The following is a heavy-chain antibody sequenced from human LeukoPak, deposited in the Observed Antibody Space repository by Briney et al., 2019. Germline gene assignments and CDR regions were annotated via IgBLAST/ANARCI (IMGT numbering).Heavy chain of an antibody. J-gene: IGHJ4*02. V-gene: IGHV4-31*03. D-gene: IGHD5-24*01. CDR1: GGSISSGGYY. CDR2: IYYSGTT. Sequence: SQTLSLTCTVSGGSISSGGYYWTWIRQHPGTGLEWIAYIYYSGTTSYNPSLKSRVTISVDTSKNQFSLKLTSVTAADTAVYYCARDRGGYNRFDSWGQGTLVTVSS. CDR3: ARDRGGYNRFDS.